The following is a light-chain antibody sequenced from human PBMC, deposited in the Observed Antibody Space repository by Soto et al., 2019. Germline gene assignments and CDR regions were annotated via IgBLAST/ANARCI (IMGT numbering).Light chain of an antibody. CDR1: SSNIGAGYD. CDR2: GND. V-gene: IGLV1-40*01. Sequence: QSVLTQPPSASGTPGQRVTISCTGSSSNIGAGYDVHWYQQLPGAAPKLLIFGNDNRPSGVPDRFSGSRSGTSASLAITGLQAEDEADYYCQSYDRSLSGSVFGAGTKLTVL. CDR3: QSYDRSLSGSV. J-gene: IGLJ1*01.